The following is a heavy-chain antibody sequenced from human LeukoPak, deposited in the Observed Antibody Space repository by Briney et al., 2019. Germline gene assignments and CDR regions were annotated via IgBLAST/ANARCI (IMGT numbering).Heavy chain of an antibody. CDR2: VDLNGAT. J-gene: IGHJ1*01. CDR3: TRESGAFSPFGL. Sequence: SGTLSLTCAVSGGSITTTNWWSWVRPPPGKGLEWIGEVDLNGATNYNPSLESRFSMSIDKSNNYLSLEVNSVTAADTAMYYCTRESGAFSPFGLWGQGTLVTVSS. CDR1: GGSITTTNW. D-gene: IGHD1-26*01. V-gene: IGHV4-4*02.